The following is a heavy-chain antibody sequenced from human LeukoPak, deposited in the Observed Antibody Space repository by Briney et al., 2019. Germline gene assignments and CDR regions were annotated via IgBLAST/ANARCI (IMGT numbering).Heavy chain of an antibody. CDR1: GFTFSIYT. D-gene: IGHD2-15*01. V-gene: IGHV3-48*04. CDR3: ARATGIVVAATYYLDY. CDR2: ISGTSSTI. Sequence: LGGSLRLSCAASGFTFSIYTMNWVRQAPGKGLEGLSYISGTSSTIHTADSVKGPFTTSRENAKNSLFLQMNNVSAEDTAVYYCARATGIVVAATYYLDYWGQGALVTVSS. J-gene: IGHJ4*02.